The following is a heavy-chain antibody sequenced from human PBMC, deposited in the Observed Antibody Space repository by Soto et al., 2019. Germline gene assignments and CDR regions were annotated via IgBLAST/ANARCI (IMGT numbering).Heavy chain of an antibody. V-gene: IGHV1-3*01. Sequence: GASVKVSCKASGYMFTNYAMHWVRQAPGQRLEWMGWINPGNGDTKYSQKFQGRVTITRDTSASTAYMELSSLRSEDTAVYYCAREYITMVRGVIDYYYYGMDVWGQGTTVTVSS. CDR2: INPGNGDT. J-gene: IGHJ6*02. D-gene: IGHD3-10*01. CDR1: GYMFTNYA. CDR3: AREYITMVRGVIDYYYYGMDV.